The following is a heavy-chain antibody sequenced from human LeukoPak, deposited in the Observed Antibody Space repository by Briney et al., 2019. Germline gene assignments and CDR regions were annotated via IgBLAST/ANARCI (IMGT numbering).Heavy chain of an antibody. Sequence: GASVKVSCKASGYTFTSYDINWVRQATGQGLEWMGWISAYNGNTNYAQKFQGSVTMTTDTSTSTAYMELRSLRSDDTAVYYCARVTYYYGSGSYYINYFDYWGQGTLVTVSS. CDR1: GYTFTSYD. CDR2: ISAYNGNT. J-gene: IGHJ4*02. CDR3: ARVTYYYGSGSYYINYFDY. D-gene: IGHD3-10*01. V-gene: IGHV1-18*01.